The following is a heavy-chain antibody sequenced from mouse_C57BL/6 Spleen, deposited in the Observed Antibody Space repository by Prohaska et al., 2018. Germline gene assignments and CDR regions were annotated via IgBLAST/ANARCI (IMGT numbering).Heavy chain of an antibody. CDR3: AREEDGNFYYYAMDY. J-gene: IGHJ4*01. D-gene: IGHD2-1*01. Sequence: EFQLQQSGPELLKPGASVKISCKTSGYSFTDYNITWVKQSHGKSREWIGVMNPNYGTTSYNQKFKVNATLTVYQSTSTAYMQLKSLTSEDTVVYYCAREEDGNFYYYAMDYWGQGTSVTVSS. CDR2: MNPNYGTT. V-gene: IGHV1-39*01. CDR1: GYSFTDYN.